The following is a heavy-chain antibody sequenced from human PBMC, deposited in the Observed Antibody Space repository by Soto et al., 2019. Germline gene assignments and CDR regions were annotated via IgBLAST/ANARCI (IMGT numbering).Heavy chain of an antibody. CDR3: AKRPRVLQCLDY. J-gene: IGHJ4*02. V-gene: IGHV3-23*01. CDR1: GFTFNNYA. D-gene: IGHD4-4*01. Sequence: GGSLRLSCAASGFTFNNYAMNWVRQAAGKGLEWVSTISDSGSSTYYADSVKGRFTISRDNAKSTLYLQMNSLRANDTAIYYCAKRPRVLQCLDYWGQGSLVTVS. CDR2: ISDSGSST.